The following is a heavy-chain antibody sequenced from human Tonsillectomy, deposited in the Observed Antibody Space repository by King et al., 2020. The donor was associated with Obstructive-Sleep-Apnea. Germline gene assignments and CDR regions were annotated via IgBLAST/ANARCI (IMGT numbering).Heavy chain of an antibody. CDR3: AGEEDCGGDCLYYFDY. V-gene: IGHV3-11*06. D-gene: IGHD2-21*02. CDR1: GFTFSDYY. Sequence: VQLVESGGGLVKPGGSLRLSCAASGFTFSDYYMSWIRQAPGKGLEWVSYISSSSSYTNYAEPVKGRFTISRDNAKNSLYLKMNSLRAEDTAVYYCAGEEDCGGDCLYYFDYWGQGTLVTVSS. J-gene: IGHJ4*02. CDR2: ISSSSSYT.